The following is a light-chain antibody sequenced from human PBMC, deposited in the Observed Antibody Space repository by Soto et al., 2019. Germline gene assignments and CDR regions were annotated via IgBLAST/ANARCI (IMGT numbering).Light chain of an antibody. Sequence: AIRMTQSPSSLSASTGDRVTITCRASQGISSYLAWYQQKPGKAPNLLIHTASTLQSGVPSRFSGSGSGTEFTLTISSLQPGDFATYYCQQRNSYPITFGQGTRLEIK. V-gene: IGKV1-8*01. CDR2: TAS. CDR1: QGISSY. CDR3: QQRNSYPIT. J-gene: IGKJ5*01.